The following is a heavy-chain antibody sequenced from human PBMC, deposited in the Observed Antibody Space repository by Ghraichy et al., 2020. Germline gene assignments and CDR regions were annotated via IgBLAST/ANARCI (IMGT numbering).Heavy chain of an antibody. J-gene: IGHJ6*02. D-gene: IGHD4-17*01. CDR1: GFTFSTYY. CDR3: VRGDGDASNLYYYGMDV. CDR2: ISSGTSYT. Sequence: GGSLRLSCAASGFTFSTYYMNWVRQAPGKGLEWVSSISSGTSYTFYADSVKGRFTISRDSAKNSLYLQMNSLRPEDTAVYYCVRGDGDASNLYYYGMDVWGQGTTVTVSS. V-gene: IGHV3-21*01.